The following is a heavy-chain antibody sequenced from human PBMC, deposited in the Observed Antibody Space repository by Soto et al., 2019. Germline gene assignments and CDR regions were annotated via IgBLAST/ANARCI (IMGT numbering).Heavy chain of an antibody. V-gene: IGHV4-4*07. J-gene: IGHJ5*02. Sequence: QVQLQESGPGLVKPSETLSLTCTVSGGSISSYYWNWIRQPAGKGLEWIGRIYTSGSTNYNPSLQSGVALSLETSKNRIPPKLSSVTAADTAAYYCAREGSYCSSTGCYTLTWFDPWGQGTLVTVAS. CDR1: GGSISSYY. CDR3: AREGSYCSSTGCYTLTWFDP. D-gene: IGHD2-2*01. CDR2: IYTSGST.